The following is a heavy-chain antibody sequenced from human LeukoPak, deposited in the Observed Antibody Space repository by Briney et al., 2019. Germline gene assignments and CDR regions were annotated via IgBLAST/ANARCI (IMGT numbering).Heavy chain of an antibody. CDR3: ARSRITMVRGVIGLFDP. V-gene: IGHV1-2*02. CDR2: INPNSGGT. Sequence: GASVKVSCKASGYTFTGYYMHWVRQAPGQGLEWMGWINPNSGGTNYAQKFQGRVTMTRDTSISTAYMELSRLRSDDTAVYYCARSRITMVRGVIGLFDPWGQGTLVTVSS. D-gene: IGHD3-10*01. J-gene: IGHJ5*02. CDR1: GYTFTGYY.